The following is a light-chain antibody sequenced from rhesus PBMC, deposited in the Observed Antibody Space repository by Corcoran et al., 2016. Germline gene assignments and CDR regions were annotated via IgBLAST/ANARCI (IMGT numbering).Light chain of an antibody. CDR1: ENVNNY. V-gene: IGKV1-74*01. CDR2: KAS. J-gene: IGKJ4*01. Sequence: DIQMTQSPSSLAASVGDRVTITCRASENVNNYLNWYQQKPGKAPKTLIYKASTLQSGVTSRFSGSGSGTDYTFTIRSLQPEDVATYYCQHGYGIPLTFGGGTKVELK. CDR3: QHGYGIPLT.